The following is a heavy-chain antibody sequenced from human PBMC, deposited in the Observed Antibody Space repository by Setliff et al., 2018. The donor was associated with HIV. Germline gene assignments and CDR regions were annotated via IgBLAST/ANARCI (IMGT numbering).Heavy chain of an antibody. V-gene: IGHV1-18*01. CDR3: ARGVPADAYAFDI. CDR1: SYSFTSYG. Sequence: ASVKVSCKASSYSFTSYGFTWVRQAPGQGLEWMGWISAHNGHTDYAQKFQDRVTMSTDTSTTTAFMELRSLISDDTAVYYCARGVPADAYAFDIWGQGTTVTVSS. J-gene: IGHJ3*02. D-gene: IGHD2-2*01. CDR2: ISAHNGHT.